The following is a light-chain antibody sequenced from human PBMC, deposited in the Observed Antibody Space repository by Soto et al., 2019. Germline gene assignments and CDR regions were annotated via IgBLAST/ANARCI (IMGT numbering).Light chain of an antibody. CDR1: NSNIGKNT. CDR2: SNS. CDR3: AAWDDSLNGHVV. Sequence: QSALTQPPSASGTPGQRLSISCSGNNSNIGKNTVNWYQQLPRTAPKLLIYSNSQRPSGVPDRFSGSKSGTSASLAISGLQSEDEADHYCAAWDDSLNGHVVFGGGTKLTVL. J-gene: IGLJ2*01. V-gene: IGLV1-44*01.